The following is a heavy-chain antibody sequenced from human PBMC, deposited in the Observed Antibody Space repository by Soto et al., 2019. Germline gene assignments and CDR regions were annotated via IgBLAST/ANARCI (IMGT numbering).Heavy chain of an antibody. J-gene: IGHJ6*02. CDR2: INPSGGST. CDR3: ARGDTAMANYYYYGMDV. Sequence: ASVKVSCKASGYTFTSYYMHWVRQAPGQGLEWMGIINPSGGSTSYAQKFQGRVTMTRDTSTSTVYMELSRLRSDDTAVYYCARGDTAMANYYYYGMDVWGQGTTVTVSS. D-gene: IGHD5-18*01. CDR1: GYTFTSYY. V-gene: IGHV1-46*01.